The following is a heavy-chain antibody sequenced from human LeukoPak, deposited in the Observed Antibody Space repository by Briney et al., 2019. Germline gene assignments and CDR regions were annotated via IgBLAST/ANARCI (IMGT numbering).Heavy chain of an antibody. Sequence: RASVNVSCKASGYTFIGYYMHWVRQAPGQGLEWMGRINPNSGGTHYAQKLQGSVTMSRDTSISTAHMELSRLRSGDTAVYYCARASITTFSMGRLMDVWGKGTTVTISS. V-gene: IGHV1-2*06. CDR1: GYTFIGYY. D-gene: IGHD3-10*01. J-gene: IGHJ6*04. CDR2: INPNSGGT. CDR3: ARASITTFSMGRLMDV.